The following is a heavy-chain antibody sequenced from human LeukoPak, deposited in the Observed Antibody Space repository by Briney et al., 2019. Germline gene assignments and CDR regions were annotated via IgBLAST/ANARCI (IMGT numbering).Heavy chain of an antibody. CDR2: ISYDGNSQ. Sequence: PGGSLRLSCAASGFPFSDYGMYWVRQAPGRGLEWVAAISYDGNSQHYGAPVKGRFTISRDNSKNTVYLQINTLRTEDAAIYYCAKPYPTLTTSAVLDNWGQGTLVTVSS. CDR1: GFPFSDYG. V-gene: IGHV3-30*18. D-gene: IGHD1-1*01. J-gene: IGHJ4*02. CDR3: AKPYPTLTTSAVLDN.